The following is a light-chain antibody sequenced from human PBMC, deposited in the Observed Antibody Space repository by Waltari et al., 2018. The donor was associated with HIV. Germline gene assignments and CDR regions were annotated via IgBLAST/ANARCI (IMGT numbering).Light chain of an antibody. CDR1: SSNIGTNN. J-gene: IGLJ2*01. CDR2: SNS. CDR3: ATWDDSLNGLV. Sequence: HSVLTQPPSASGTPGQRVTISCSGSSSNIGTNNVNWYQQLPGTAPKLLIYSNSQRPSGVPDRFSGSKSGTSGSLAISGLQSEDEADYYCATWDDSLNGLVFGGGTKLTVL. V-gene: IGLV1-44*01.